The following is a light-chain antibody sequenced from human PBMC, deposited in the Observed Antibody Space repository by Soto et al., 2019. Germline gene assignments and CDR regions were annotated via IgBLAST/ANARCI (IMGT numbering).Light chain of an antibody. Sequence: DIVMTQSPATLAVSPGDRATLSCRASHSFNSNLNWYQQKHGQAPRLVIYGASSRATGIPARFSGSASGTEFTLTSSSLPSEDVAVYYCQQYKNFWTFGQGTKVEIK. V-gene: IGKV3-15*01. J-gene: IGKJ1*01. CDR1: HSFNSN. CDR3: QQYKNFWT. CDR2: GAS.